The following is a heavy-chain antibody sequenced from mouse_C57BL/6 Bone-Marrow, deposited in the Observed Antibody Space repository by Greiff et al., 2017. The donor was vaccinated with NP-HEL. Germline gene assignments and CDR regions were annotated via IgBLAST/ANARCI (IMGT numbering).Heavy chain of an antibody. CDR2: ISSGSSTI. V-gene: IGHV5-17*01. CDR1: GFTFSDYG. Sequence: EVKLEESGGGLVKPGGSLKLSCAASGFTFSDYGMHWVRQAPEKGLEWVAYISSGSSTIYYADTVKGRFTISRDNAKNTLFLPMTSLRSEDTAMYSFARCGNYDYYAMYYWGQGTSVTVSS. J-gene: IGHJ4*01. D-gene: IGHD2-1*01. CDR3: ARCGNYDYYAMYY.